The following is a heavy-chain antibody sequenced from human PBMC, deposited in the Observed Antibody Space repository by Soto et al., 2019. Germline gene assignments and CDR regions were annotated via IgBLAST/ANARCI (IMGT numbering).Heavy chain of an antibody. V-gene: IGHV1-69*12. Sequence: QVQLVQSGAAVKKPGSSVKVSCKASGGTFSSYAISWVRQAPGQGLEWMGGIIPIFGTANYEQKFQGRVTITADESTRTDYMELSSLRSEDTAVYYCASSGELLPSSGYFQHWGQGTLVTVS. CDR1: GGTFSSYA. CDR3: ASSGELLPSSGYFQH. J-gene: IGHJ1*01. D-gene: IGHD1-26*01. CDR2: IIPIFGTA.